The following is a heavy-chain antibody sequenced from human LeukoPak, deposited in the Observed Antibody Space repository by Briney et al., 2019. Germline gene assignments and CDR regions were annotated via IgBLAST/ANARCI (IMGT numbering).Heavy chain of an antibody. V-gene: IGHV1-2*02. CDR3: ARSGYSYGKPAFDY. CDR2: INPNSGGT. D-gene: IGHD5-18*01. Sequence: ASVKVSCKASGYTFTGYYMHWVRQAPGQGLEWMGWINPNSGGTNYAQKFQGRVTMTRDTSISTAYMELSRLRSDDTAVYYCARSGYSYGKPAFDYWGQGTLVTVSS. CDR1: GYTFTGYY. J-gene: IGHJ4*02.